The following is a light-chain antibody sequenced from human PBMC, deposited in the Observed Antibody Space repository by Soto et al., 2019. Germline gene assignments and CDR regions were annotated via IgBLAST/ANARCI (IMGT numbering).Light chain of an antibody. CDR2: GAS. CDR1: QDISNF. V-gene: IGKV1-27*01. J-gene: IGKJ3*01. Sequence: DIQMTQSPSSLSASVGDRVTITCRASQDISNFLVWFQQNAGKVPNLLIYGASTLQSGVPSRFSGRGSGTDFTLTISSLQPEEHENYLCTKNNSAPFTYGPETPVDIK. CDR3: TKNNSAPFT.